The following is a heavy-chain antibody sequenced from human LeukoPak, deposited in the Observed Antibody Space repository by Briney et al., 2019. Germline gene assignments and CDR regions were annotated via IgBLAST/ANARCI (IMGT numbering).Heavy chain of an antibody. Sequence: GGSLRLSCAASGFTFNNYAMHWVRQAPGKGLEWVAVISYDGSNKYHADSVKGRFTISRDNSKNTLYLQMNSLRAEDTAVYYCARAAVITFGAFDIWGQGTMVTVSS. CDR3: ARAAVITFGAFDI. J-gene: IGHJ3*02. V-gene: IGHV3-30-3*01. CDR1: GFTFNNYA. D-gene: IGHD3-22*01. CDR2: ISYDGSNK.